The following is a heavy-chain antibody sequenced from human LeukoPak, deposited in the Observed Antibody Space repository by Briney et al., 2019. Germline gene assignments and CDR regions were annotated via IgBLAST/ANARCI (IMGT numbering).Heavy chain of an antibody. CDR3: ARDRIPMHYYYMDV. D-gene: IGHD3-10*01. CDR1: GFTFSSYA. CDR2: ISGSGGRT. Sequence: AGGSLRLSCAASGFTFSSYAMSWVRQAPGKGLEWVSDISGSGGRTNYADSMKGRFSISRDNSKNTLYLRMNSLTAEDTAVYYCARDRIPMHYYYMDVWGKGTTVTVSS. V-gene: IGHV3-23*01. J-gene: IGHJ6*03.